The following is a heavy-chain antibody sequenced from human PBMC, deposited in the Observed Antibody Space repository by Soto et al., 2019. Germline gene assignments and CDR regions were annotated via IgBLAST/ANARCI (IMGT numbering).Heavy chain of an antibody. CDR2: IYSGSST. Sequence: GGSLRLSCAASGFTVSSNYMSWVRQAPGKGLEWVSVIYSGSSTYYADSVEGLFTISRDNFKNPLYLQMSSLRAEDLDGYCCRRDPECIGGICYSDYWGQGTRVTVSS. CDR3: RRDPECIGGICYSDY. CDR1: GFTVSSNY. V-gene: IGHV3-53*01. D-gene: IGHD3-3*01. J-gene: IGHJ4*02.